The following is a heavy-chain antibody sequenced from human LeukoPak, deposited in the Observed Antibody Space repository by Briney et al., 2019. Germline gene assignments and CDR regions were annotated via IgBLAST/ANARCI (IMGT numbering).Heavy chain of an antibody. Sequence: GGSLRLSCAGSGFSFSSYGMHWVRQAPGKGLEWMAFIRSDGSNKYYADSVKGRFSISRDNSKNTLYLQMNSLRGEDTAVYYCAKDPTMIVLYYYMDVWGKGTTVTVSS. CDR3: AKDPTMIVLYYYMDV. D-gene: IGHD3-22*01. J-gene: IGHJ6*03. CDR2: IRSDGSNK. CDR1: GFSFSSYG. V-gene: IGHV3-30*02.